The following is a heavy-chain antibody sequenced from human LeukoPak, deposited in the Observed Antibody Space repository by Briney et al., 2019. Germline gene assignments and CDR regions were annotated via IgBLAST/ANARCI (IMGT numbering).Heavy chain of an antibody. CDR1: GFTVSSNY. V-gene: IGHV3-66*01. CDR2: IYSGGST. D-gene: IGHD3/OR15-3a*01. Sequence: GGSLRLSCAASGFTVSSNYMSWVRQAPGKGLEWVSVIYSGGSTYYADSVKGRFTISRDNSKNTLYLQMNSLRAEDTAVYYCARVGTGYYPIDYWGQGTLVTVSS. CDR3: ARVGTGYYPIDY. J-gene: IGHJ4*02.